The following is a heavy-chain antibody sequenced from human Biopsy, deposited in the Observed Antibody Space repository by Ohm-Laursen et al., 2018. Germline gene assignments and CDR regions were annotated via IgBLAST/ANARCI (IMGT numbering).Heavy chain of an antibody. CDR2: ISGYNGNT. D-gene: IGHD6-25*01. V-gene: IGHV1-18*01. CDR3: ARIAAAGWDDY. Sequence: SSVKVSCKASGYIFTSYGMSWVRQAPGQGFEWMGRISGYNGNTNYAQKFQGRITMTIDAATSTGYMDLRSLKSDDTAVYYCARIAAAGWDDYWGQGTLVIVSS. CDR1: GYIFTSYG. J-gene: IGHJ4*02.